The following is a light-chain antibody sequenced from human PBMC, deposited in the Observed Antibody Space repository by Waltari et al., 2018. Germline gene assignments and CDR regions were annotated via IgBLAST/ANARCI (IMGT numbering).Light chain of an antibody. Sequence: HSALTQPASVSGSPGQSITISCTGTSSDVGGYNYVSWYQQHPGKAPKLMIYDVSNRPSGVSNRFSGSKSGNTASLTISVLQAEDEADYYCSSYISSSTLELFGGGTSLTVL. J-gene: IGLJ2*01. CDR2: DVS. CDR3: SSYISSSTLEL. V-gene: IGLV2-14*03. CDR1: SSDVGGYNY.